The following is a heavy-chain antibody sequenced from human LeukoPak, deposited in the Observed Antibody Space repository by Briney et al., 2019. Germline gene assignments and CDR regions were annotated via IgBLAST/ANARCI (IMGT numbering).Heavy chain of an antibody. D-gene: IGHD1-14*01. V-gene: IGHV3-11*03. J-gene: IGHJ4*02. Sequence: KPGGSLRLSCAASGFTFIDYSMSWIRQAPGKGLEWVSYISPTSDYTSYADSVKGRFTIFRDNAKNSLFLQMNSLRVEDTAVYYCARCQYNSPDFWGQGTLVTVSS. CDR3: ARCQYNSPDF. CDR2: ISPTSDYT. CDR1: GFTFIDYS.